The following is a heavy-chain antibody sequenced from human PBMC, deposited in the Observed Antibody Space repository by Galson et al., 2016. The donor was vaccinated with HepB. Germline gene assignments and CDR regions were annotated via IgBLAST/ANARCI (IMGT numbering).Heavy chain of an antibody. CDR3: ARAWSSWYVNQHYYYGMDV. D-gene: IGHD6-13*01. Sequence: SVKVSCKASGGTFSSYAISWVRQAPGQGLEWMGGIIPIFGTANYAQRFQGRVTITADESTSTAYMELSSLRSEDTAVYYCARAWSSWYVNQHYYYGMDVWGQGTTVTVPS. CDR2: IIPIFGTA. J-gene: IGHJ6*02. V-gene: IGHV1-69*13. CDR1: GGTFSSYA.